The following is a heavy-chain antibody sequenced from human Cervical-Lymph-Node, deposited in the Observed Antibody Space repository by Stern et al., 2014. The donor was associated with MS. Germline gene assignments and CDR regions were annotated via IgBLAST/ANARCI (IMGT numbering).Heavy chain of an antibody. J-gene: IGHJ3*02. Sequence: QLVHSGVEGKKLGAPVKAPCRASDSTFTSYGISWGRQALGQGIEGLGWIRACNGNTNYAQKLQGRVTMTTDTSTSTAYMELRSLRSDDTAVYYCARGLLGSENAFDIWGQGTMVTVSS. D-gene: IGHD2-15*01. V-gene: IGHV1-18*01. CDR3: ARGLLGSENAFDI. CDR1: DSTFTSYG. CDR2: IRACNGNT.